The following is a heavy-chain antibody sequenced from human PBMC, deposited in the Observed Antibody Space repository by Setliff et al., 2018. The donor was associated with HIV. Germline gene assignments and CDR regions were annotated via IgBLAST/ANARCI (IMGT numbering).Heavy chain of an antibody. Sequence: ASVKVSCKASGYTFTSYDINWVRQATGQGLEWMGWMNPNSGNTGYAQKFQGRVTMTRDTSISTAYLELSSLTSEDTALYFCARGAPVVNDYWGQGTLVT. CDR1: GYTFTSYD. CDR3: ARGAPVVNDY. CDR2: MNPNSGNT. V-gene: IGHV1-8*01. J-gene: IGHJ4*02.